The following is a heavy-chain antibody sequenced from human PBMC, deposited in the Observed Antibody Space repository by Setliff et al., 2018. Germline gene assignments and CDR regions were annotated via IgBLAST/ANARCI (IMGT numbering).Heavy chain of an antibody. CDR2: IIPIFGTA. V-gene: IGHV1-69*05. D-gene: IGHD2-21*01. J-gene: IGHJ4*02. CDR1: GYTLTELS. Sequence: GASVKVSCKVSGYTLTELSRHWVRQAPGKGLEWMGGIIPIFGTANYAQKVQGRVTITTDESTSTAYMEVPSLRSDDTAVYYCATEKFPGDWGDYWGQGTLVTVSS. CDR3: ATEKFPGDWGDY.